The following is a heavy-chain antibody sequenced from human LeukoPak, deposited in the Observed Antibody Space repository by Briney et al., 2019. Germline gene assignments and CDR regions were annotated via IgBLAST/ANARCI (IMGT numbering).Heavy chain of an antibody. D-gene: IGHD3-9*01. CDR1: GYTFTSYG. V-gene: IGHV1-18*04. J-gene: IGHJ4*02. Sequence: ASVKVSCKASGYTFTSYGFSWVRQPPGQGLEWMGWISAYNGNTNYAQKLQGRVTMTTDTSTRTAYMVLRSLRSDDTAVYYCARVKYYDILTGPDYWGQGTLVTVSS. CDR3: ARVKYYDILTGPDY. CDR2: ISAYNGNT.